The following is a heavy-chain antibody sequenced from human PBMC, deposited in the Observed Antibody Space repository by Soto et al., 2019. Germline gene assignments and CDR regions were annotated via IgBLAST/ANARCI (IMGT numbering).Heavy chain of an antibody. CDR3: ARGRKQWLVHNNWFDP. Sequence: SETLSLTCAVYGGSFSGYYWSWIRQPPGKGLEWIGEINHSGSTNYNPSLKSRVTISVDTSKNQFSLKLSSVTAADTAVYYCARGRKQWLVHNNWFDPWGQGTLVT. V-gene: IGHV4-34*01. CDR1: GGSFSGYY. CDR2: INHSGST. D-gene: IGHD6-19*01. J-gene: IGHJ5*02.